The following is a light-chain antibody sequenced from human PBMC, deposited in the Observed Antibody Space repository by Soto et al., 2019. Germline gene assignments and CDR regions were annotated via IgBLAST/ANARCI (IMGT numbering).Light chain of an antibody. V-gene: IGLV2-14*01. CDR2: EVS. CDR1: ISYVFVYNY. CDR3: SSYKSSSTLLYV. Sequence: QSALTQPASVSWSPGHSITISFTGTISYVFVYNYVSWYKQHPGKAPKLMIYEVSNRPSVVSNRFSGSKSGNTASLTISGLQAEDEADYYCSSYKSSSTLLYVFGTGTKVTVL. J-gene: IGLJ1*01.